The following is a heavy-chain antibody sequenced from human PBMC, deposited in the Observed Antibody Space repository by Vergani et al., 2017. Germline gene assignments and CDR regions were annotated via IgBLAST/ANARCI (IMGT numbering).Heavy chain of an antibody. CDR2: ISAYNGNT. CDR1: GYIFSTYG. CDR3: ARDKGGRYFVWLLPDYYYYYGMDV. Sequence: QVQLVQSGSELKKPGASVKVPCKASGYIFSTYGISWARQAPGQGLEWMGWISAYNGNTNYAQKLQGRVTMTTHTPTSTAYMELRSLISDYTAVYYCARDKGGRYFVWLLPDYYYYYGMDVWGQGTTVTVSS. J-gene: IGHJ6*02. D-gene: IGHD3-9*01. V-gene: IGHV1-18*01.